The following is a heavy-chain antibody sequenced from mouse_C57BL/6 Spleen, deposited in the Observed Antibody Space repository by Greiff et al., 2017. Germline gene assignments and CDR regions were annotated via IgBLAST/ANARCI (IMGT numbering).Heavy chain of an antibody. CDR2: ISDGGSYT. CDR3: ARGGDSNKIYYAMDY. J-gene: IGHJ4*01. D-gene: IGHD2-5*01. V-gene: IGHV5-4*03. Sequence: EVNVVESGGGLVKPGGSLKLSCAASGFTFSSYAMSWVRQTPEKRLEWVATISDGGSYTYYPDNVKGRFTISRDNAKNNLYLQMSHLKSEDTAMYYCARGGDSNKIYYAMDYWGQGTSVTVSS. CDR1: GFTFSSYA.